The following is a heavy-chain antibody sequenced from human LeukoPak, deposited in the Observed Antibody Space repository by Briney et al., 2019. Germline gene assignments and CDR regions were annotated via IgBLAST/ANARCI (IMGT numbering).Heavy chain of an antibody. CDR1: GYTFTSYG. Sequence: ASVKVSCKASGYTFTSYGISWVRQAPGQGLEGMGWISAYNGNTNYAQELQGRVTMTTDTSTSTAYMELRSLRSDDTAVYYCARVSRQQLVSSWFDPWGQGTLVTVSS. CDR2: ISAYNGNT. V-gene: IGHV1-18*01. J-gene: IGHJ5*02. D-gene: IGHD6-13*01. CDR3: ARVSRQQLVSSWFDP.